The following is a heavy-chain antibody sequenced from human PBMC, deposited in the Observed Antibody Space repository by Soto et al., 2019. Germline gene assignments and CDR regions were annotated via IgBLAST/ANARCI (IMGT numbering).Heavy chain of an antibody. CDR2: INAGNGNT. CDR1: GYTFTSYA. CDR3: AREKLITSSHPFDY. Sequence: GASVKVSCKASGYTFTSYAMHWVRQAPGQRLEWMGWINAGNGNTKYSQKFQGRVAITRDTSASTAYMELSSLRSEDTAVYYCAREKLITSSHPFDYWGQGTLVTVSS. V-gene: IGHV1-3*01. J-gene: IGHJ4*02. D-gene: IGHD2-2*01.